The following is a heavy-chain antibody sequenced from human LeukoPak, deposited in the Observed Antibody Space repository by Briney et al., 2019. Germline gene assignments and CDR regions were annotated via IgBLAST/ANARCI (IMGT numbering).Heavy chain of an antibody. D-gene: IGHD5-12*01. CDR2: FYSGGST. V-gene: IGHV4-4*07. J-gene: IGHJ4*02. Sequence: SETLSLTCTVSGVSISSYYWSWVRQPAGKGLEWICRFYSGGSTDYNPSLKSGVTMSVGTSKKQFSLKLSSVTTADPAVFYCAGVYSGYDLPGSLANYYFDYWGQGTLATVSS. CDR3: AGVYSGYDLPGSLANYYFDY. CDR1: GVSISSYY.